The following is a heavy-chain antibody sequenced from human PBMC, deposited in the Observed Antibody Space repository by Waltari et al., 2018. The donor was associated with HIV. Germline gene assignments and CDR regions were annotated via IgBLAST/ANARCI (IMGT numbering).Heavy chain of an antibody. CDR2: IYENGRP. V-gene: IGHV4-59*02. CDR3: ARGREHAYPRDFQY. D-gene: IGHD3-10*01. CDR1: GGSVTPFY. J-gene: IGHJ1*01. Sequence: QVQLQESGTTRLVKPSEPLSLTCNVSGGSVTPFYWSWIRPSADKGLERIGYIYENGRPSYNPSLKSRVTISLDTSKNQFSLKGSSVTTEDAAMYYCARGREHAYPRDFQYWGQGAPVSVSS.